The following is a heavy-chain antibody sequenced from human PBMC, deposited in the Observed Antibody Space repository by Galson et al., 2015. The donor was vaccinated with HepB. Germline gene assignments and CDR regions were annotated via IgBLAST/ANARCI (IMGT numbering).Heavy chain of an antibody. CDR1: GFTFTSSA. CDR3: AAARSAYSSSWLNFDY. D-gene: IGHD6-13*01. J-gene: IGHJ4*02. V-gene: IGHV1-58*02. CDR2: IVVGSGNT. Sequence: SVKVSCKASGFTFTSSAMQWVRQARGQRLEWIGWIVVGSGNTNYAQKFQERVTITRDMSTSTAYMELSSLRSEDTAVYYCAAARSAYSSSWLNFDYWGQGTLVTVSS.